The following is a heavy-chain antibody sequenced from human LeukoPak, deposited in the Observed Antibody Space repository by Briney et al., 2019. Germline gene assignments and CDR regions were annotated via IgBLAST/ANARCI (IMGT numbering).Heavy chain of an antibody. CDR3: ARMEEQWLFLVATDAFDI. CDR1: GYTFTSYA. V-gene: IGHV7-4-1*02. Sequence: GASVEVSCKASGYTFTSYAMNWVRQAPGQGLEWMGWINTNTGNPTYAQGFTGRFVFSLDTSVSTAYLQISSLKAEDTAVYYCARMEEQWLFLVATDAFDIWGQGTMVTVSS. D-gene: IGHD6-19*01. CDR2: INTNTGNP. J-gene: IGHJ3*02.